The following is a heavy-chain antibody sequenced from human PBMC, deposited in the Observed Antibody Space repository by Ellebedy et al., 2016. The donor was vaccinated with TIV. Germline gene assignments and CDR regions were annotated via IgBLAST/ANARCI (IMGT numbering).Heavy chain of an antibody. CDR1: GFSFRSYW. D-gene: IGHD4-17*01. CDR2: IYQDGGVQ. CDR3: ARRGSYGDYAVQINSWFDT. Sequence: PGGSLRLSCAASGFSFRSYWMSWVRQAPGKGLEWVANIYQDGGVQYYVDSVKGRFTISRDNADNSLFPQMNSLRADDTAVYYCARRGSYGDYAVQINSWFDTWGRGTLVAVSS. J-gene: IGHJ5*02. V-gene: IGHV3-7*01.